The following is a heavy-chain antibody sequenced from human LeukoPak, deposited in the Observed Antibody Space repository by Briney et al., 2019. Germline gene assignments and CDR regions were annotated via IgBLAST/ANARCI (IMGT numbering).Heavy chain of an antibody. D-gene: IGHD2-15*01. V-gene: IGHV3-30*04. J-gene: IGHJ4*02. CDR1: GFTFSSYA. CDR3: AKKETPVVVAASINY. CDR2: ISYDGSNK. Sequence: GGSLRLSCAASGFTFSSYAMHWVRQAPGKGLEWVAVISYDGSNKYYADSVKGRFTISRDNSKNTLYLQMNSLRAEDTAVYYCAKKETPVVVAASINYWGQGTLVTVSS.